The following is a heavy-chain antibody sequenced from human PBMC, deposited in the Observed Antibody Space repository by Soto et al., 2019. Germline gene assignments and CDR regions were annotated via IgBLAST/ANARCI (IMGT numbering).Heavy chain of an antibody. CDR3: RRAAAGSTYYYYGMDV. V-gene: IGHV1-69*13. CDR2: IIPIFGTA. J-gene: IGHJ6*02. Sequence: SVKVSCKASGYTFTSYGISWVRQAPGQGLEWMGGIIPIFGTANYAQKFQGRVTITADESTSTAYMELSSLGSEDTAVYYCRRAAAGSTYYYYGMDVWGQGTTVTVSS. CDR1: GYTFTSYG. D-gene: IGHD6-13*01.